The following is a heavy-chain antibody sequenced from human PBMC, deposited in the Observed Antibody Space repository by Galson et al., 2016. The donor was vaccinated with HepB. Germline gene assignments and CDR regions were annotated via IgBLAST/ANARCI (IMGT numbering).Heavy chain of an antibody. J-gene: IGHJ4*02. D-gene: IGHD3-10*01. CDR3: ARYGSGSYLNY. V-gene: IGHV1-18*01. CDR2: ISPYNGDT. CDR1: GYTFITYG. Sequence: SVKVSCKASGYTFITYGISWVRQAPGQGLEWMGWISPYNGDTDYAPKLQGRVTMTTDRSTSTAYMHLRSLTSGDTAVYYCARYGSGSYLNYWGQGTLVTVSS.